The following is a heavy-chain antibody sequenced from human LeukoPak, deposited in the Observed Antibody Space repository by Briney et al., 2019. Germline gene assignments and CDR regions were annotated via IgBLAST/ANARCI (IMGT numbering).Heavy chain of an antibody. J-gene: IGHJ3*02. CDR1: GGSISSSY. D-gene: IGHD3-10*01. V-gene: IGHV3-11*04. CDR2: ISGSGSVS. Sequence: LTCTVSGGSISSSYWSWIRQPPGKGLEWSSYISGSGSVSYYEDSVKGRFTISRDNAKNSLYLQMNSLRDEDAALYYCARDGGFGFLAAFDIWGQGTMVTVSS. CDR3: ARDGGFGFLAAFDI.